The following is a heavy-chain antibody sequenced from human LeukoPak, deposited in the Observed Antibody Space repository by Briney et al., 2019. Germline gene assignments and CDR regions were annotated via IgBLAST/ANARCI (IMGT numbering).Heavy chain of an antibody. CDR2: IYFSGST. V-gene: IGHV4-39*01. D-gene: IGHD2-15*01. CDR3: ARTIVVVVGATFDY. CDR1: GGSISSYH. J-gene: IGHJ4*02. Sequence: SETLSLTCTVSGGSISSYHWSWIRQPPGKGLEWIGSIYFSGSTYYNPSLKSRVTISVDTSKNQFSLKLSSVTAADTAVYYCARTIVVVVGATFDYWGQGTLVTVSS.